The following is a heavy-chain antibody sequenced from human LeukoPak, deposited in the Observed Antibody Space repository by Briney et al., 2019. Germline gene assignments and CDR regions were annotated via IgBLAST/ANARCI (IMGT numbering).Heavy chain of an antibody. CDR3: ARDPRGYCSGGSCHKPYYFDY. CDR1: GFTFSSYW. D-gene: IGHD2-15*01. V-gene: IGHV3-7*01. Sequence: WGSLRLSCAASGFTFSSYWMNWVRQAPGKGLEWVANIKQDGSEKYYVDSVKGRFTISSDNAKNSLYLQMNSLRAEDTAVYYCARDPRGYCSGGSCHKPYYFDYWGQGTLVTVSS. CDR2: IKQDGSEK. J-gene: IGHJ4*02.